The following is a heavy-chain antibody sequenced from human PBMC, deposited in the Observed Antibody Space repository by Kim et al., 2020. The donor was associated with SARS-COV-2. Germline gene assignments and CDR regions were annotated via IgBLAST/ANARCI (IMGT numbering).Heavy chain of an antibody. CDR1: GGSITSTNW. V-gene: IGHV4-4*02. Sequence: SETLSLTCAVSGGSITSTNWWTWVRQPPGKGLEWIGEIFHNGGTNYNPSLKSRVTISIDTSKNEFSLKMTSLTAADTAIYYCARELCSGGSCYPFVDYWGQGTLVTVSS. CDR3: ARELCSGGSCYPFVDY. J-gene: IGHJ4*02. CDR2: IFHNGGT. D-gene: IGHD2-15*01.